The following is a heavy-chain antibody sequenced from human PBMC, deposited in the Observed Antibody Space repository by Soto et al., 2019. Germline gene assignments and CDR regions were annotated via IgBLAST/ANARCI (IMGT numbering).Heavy chain of an antibody. J-gene: IGHJ6*03. CDR1: GGSISSSSYY. CDR3: ARLVVPAAMGSYYYYYMDV. Sequence: SETLSLTCTVSGGSISSSSYYWGWIRQPPGKGLEWIGSIYYSGSTYYNPSLKSRVTISVDTSKNQFSLKLSSVTAADTAVYYCARLVVPAAMGSYYYYYMDVWGKGTTVTVSS. V-gene: IGHV4-39*01. CDR2: IYYSGST. D-gene: IGHD2-2*01.